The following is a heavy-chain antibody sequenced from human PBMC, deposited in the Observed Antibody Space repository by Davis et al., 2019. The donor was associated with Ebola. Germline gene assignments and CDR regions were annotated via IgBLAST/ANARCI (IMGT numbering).Heavy chain of an antibody. CDR3: AKAVGNSGWYNFDY. J-gene: IGHJ4*02. Sequence: GGSLRLSCAASGFTFSDYYMSWIRQAPGKGLEWVSYITSSGSTIYYADSVKGRFTISRDNSKSTLSLQMNSLRAEDTAVFYCAKAVGNSGWYNFDYWGQGTLVTVSS. CDR1: GFTFSDYY. D-gene: IGHD6-19*01. V-gene: IGHV3-11*01. CDR2: ITSSGSTI.